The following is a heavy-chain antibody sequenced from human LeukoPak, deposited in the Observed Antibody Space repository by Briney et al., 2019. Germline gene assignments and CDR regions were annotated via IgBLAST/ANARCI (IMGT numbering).Heavy chain of an antibody. V-gene: IGHV4-59*12. CDR3: ARDYNDILTGCFDY. Sequence: PSETLSLTCTVSGGSISSYHWSWLRQPPGKGLEWDGYIYYSGSTNYNPSLKSRVTMSVDTSKNQFSLELRSVTASDTALYYCARDYNDILTGCFDYWGQGTLVTVSP. CDR2: IYYSGST. J-gene: IGHJ4*02. D-gene: IGHD3-9*01. CDR1: GGSISSYH.